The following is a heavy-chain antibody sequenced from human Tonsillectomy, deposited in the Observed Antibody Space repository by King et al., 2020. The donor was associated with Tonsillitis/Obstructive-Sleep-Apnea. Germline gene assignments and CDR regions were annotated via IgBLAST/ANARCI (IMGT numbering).Heavy chain of an antibody. Sequence: QMQLQESGSGLVKPSQTLSLTCAVSGGSISSGGYSWSWIRQPPGKGLEWIGYIYDSESTYYNPSLKSRVTISVDRSKYQFSLKLNSVTAADTAEYFCARGGSFYYYGVDVWGQGTTVTVSS. CDR2: IYDSEST. V-gene: IGHV4-30-2*01. D-gene: IGHD3-10*01. CDR3: ARGGSFYYYGVDV. J-gene: IGHJ6*02. CDR1: GGSISSGGYS.